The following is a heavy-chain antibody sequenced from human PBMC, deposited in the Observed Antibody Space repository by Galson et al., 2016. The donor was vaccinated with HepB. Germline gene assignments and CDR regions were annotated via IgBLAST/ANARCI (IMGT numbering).Heavy chain of an antibody. J-gene: IGHJ4*02. CDR3: ARGSVASPAGPAWN. D-gene: IGHD4-23*01. Sequence: SLRLSCATSRFTFSDYAFHWVRRAPGRGLEWVAVISYDGWSQNYADSVRGRFTISRGNSKDTLYLQMNTLRVDDTAVYYCARGSVASPAGPAWNWGQGTLVTVSS. V-gene: IGHV3-30*04. CDR2: ISYDGWSQ. CDR1: RFTFSDYA.